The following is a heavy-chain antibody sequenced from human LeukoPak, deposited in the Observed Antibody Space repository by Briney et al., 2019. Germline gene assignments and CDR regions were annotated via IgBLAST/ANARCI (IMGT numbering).Heavy chain of an antibody. CDR3: ARYYYYDTSGYYPRSFFDY. J-gene: IGHJ4*02. CDR1: GGSISSSSFY. V-gene: IGHV4-39*01. D-gene: IGHD3-22*01. CDR2: IYYSGST. Sequence: SETLSLTCTVSGGSISSSSFYWGWIRQPPGKGLEWIGSIYYSGSTYYNPALKSRITISLDTSKNHFSLKLISVTAADTAVYYCARYYYYDTSGYYPRSFFDYWGQGTLVTVSS.